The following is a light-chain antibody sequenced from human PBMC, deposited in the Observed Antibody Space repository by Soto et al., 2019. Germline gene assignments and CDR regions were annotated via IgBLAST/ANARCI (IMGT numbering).Light chain of an antibody. CDR3: QHHNSYSQT. CDR1: QSIRHY. Sequence: DIQMTQSPPTLSASVGDRVTITCRASQSIRHYLAWYQQMPGKAPKLLICGASTLQSGVPSRFSGSGSGTEFTLTISSLQPDDFGTYFCQHHNSYSQTFGQGTTV. V-gene: IGKV1-5*01. J-gene: IGKJ1*01. CDR2: GAS.